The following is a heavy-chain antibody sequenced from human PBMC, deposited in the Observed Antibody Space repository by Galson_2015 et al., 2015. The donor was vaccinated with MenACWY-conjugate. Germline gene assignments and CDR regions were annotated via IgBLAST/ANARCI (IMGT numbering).Heavy chain of an antibody. CDR2: TYYKSKWYH. CDR1: GDSVSSNSAA. V-gene: IGHV6-1*01. J-gene: IGHJ4*02. Sequence: CAISGDSVSSNSAAWNWIRQSPSRGLEWLGRTYYKSKWYHDYAAPVRSRVTINPDTSKNLITLQLSSLTPEDAAVYYCAREAMFSTNFYAIDSWGQGTLVTVSA. D-gene: IGHD2-2*01. CDR3: AREAMFSTNFYAIDS.